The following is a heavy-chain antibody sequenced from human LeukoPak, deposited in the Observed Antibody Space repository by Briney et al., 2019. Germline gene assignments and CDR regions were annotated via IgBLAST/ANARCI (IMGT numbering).Heavy chain of an antibody. J-gene: IGHJ3*02. V-gene: IGHV3-21*01. Sequence: PGWSLRLSCAASGFTFSSYAMSWVRQAPGKGLEWVSFISTSSSYIYYADSVKGRFTISRDNAKNSLYLKMNSLRAEDTAVYYCARGYCRGGSCFSGDAFDIWGQGTMVTVSS. CDR2: ISTSSSYI. CDR3: ARGYCRGGSCFSGDAFDI. CDR1: GFTFSSYA. D-gene: IGHD2-15*01.